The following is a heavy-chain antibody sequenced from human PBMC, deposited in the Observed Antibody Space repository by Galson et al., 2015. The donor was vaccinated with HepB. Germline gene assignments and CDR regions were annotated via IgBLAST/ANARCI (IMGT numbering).Heavy chain of an antibody. D-gene: IGHD6-19*01. Sequence: SLRLSCAASGFTFSSYAMHWVRQAPGKGLEWVAVISYDGSNKYYADSVKGRFTISRDNSKNTLYLQMNSLRAEDTAVYYCARGSAVAYWGQGTLVTVSS. CDR2: ISYDGSNK. V-gene: IGHV3-30*04. CDR3: ARGSAVAY. CDR1: GFTFSSYA. J-gene: IGHJ4*02.